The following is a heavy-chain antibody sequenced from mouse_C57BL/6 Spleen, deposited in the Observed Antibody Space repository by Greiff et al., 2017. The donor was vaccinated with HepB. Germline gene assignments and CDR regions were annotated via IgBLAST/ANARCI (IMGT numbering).Heavy chain of an antibody. J-gene: IGHJ2*01. CDR3: ARPGTGAFDY. CDR1: GFTFSDYG. V-gene: IGHV5-17*01. Sequence: EVKLMESGGGLVKPGGSLKLSCAASGFTFSDYGMHWVRQAPEKGLEWVAYISSGSSTIYYADTVKGRFTISRDNAKNTLFLQMTSLRSEDTAMYYCARPGTGAFDYWGQGTTLTVSS. CDR2: ISSGSSTI. D-gene: IGHD4-1*01.